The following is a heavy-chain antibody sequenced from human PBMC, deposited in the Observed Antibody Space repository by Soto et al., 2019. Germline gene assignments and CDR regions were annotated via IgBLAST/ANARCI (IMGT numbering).Heavy chain of an antibody. CDR3: ASLLGRKQQLVSGP. CDR1: GGSKISSSYY. Sequence: ETPSLTGTDSGGSKISSSYYWGWIRQPPGKGLEWIGSIYYSGSNYYNPSLKSRVTISVDTSKNQFSLKLRSVTAADTAVYYCASLLGRKQQLVSGPSGQGTVVTVPS. D-gene: IGHD6-13*01. CDR2: IYYSGSN. V-gene: IGHV4-39*01. J-gene: IGHJ5*02.